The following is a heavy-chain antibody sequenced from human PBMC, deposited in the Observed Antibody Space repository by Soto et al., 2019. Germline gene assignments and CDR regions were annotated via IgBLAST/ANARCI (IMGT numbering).Heavy chain of an antibody. D-gene: IGHD6-6*01. J-gene: IGHJ6*02. CDR1: GFTFSSYG. CDR2: IWYDGSNK. CDR3: AREFEYSSSPPSYYYYGMDV. Sequence: PGGSLRLSCAASGFTFSSYGMHWVRQAPGKGLEWVAVIWYDGSNKYYADSVKGRFTISRDNSKNTLYLQMNSLRAEDTVVYYCAREFEYSSSPPSYYYYGMDVWGQGT. V-gene: IGHV3-33*01.